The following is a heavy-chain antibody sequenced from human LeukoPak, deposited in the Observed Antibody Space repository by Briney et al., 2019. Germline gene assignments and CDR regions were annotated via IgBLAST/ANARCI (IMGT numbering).Heavy chain of an antibody. D-gene: IGHD3-22*01. Sequence: SETLSLTCTVSGGSISSGGYYWSWIRQHPGEGLEWIGNIYYSGSTYYNPSLKSRLTISVDTSKNQFSLKLSSVTAADTAVYYCARALGSSGYGWFDPWGQGTLVTVSS. J-gene: IGHJ5*02. CDR3: ARALGSSGYGWFDP. V-gene: IGHV4-31*03. CDR1: GGSISSGGYY. CDR2: IYYSGST.